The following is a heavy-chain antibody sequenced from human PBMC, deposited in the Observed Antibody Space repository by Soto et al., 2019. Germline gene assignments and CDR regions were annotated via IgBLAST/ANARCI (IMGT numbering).Heavy chain of an antibody. V-gene: IGHV1-18*01. Sequence: ASVKVSCKASGYTFTSYGISWVRQAPGQGLEWMGWISAYNGNTNYAQKLQGRVTMTTDTSTSTAYMELRSLRADDTAVYYCAKDRGRTIFGVVIKVSGWFDPWGQGTLVTVS. CDR2: ISAYNGNT. CDR3: AKDRGRTIFGVVIKVSGWFDP. D-gene: IGHD3-3*01. J-gene: IGHJ5*02. CDR1: GYTFTSYG.